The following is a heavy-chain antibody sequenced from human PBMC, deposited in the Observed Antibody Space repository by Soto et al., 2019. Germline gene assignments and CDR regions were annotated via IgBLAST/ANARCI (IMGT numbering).Heavy chain of an antibody. D-gene: IGHD2-15*01. CDR1: GFTFSDSA. V-gene: IGHV3-73*01. CDR2: IRSKPNTDAT. CDR3: TRHVDCSGGSCYSGYYSYMDV. Sequence: EVQLVESGGGLVQPGGSLKLSCAASGFTFSDSAMHWVRQASGKGLEWVGRIRSKPNTDATAYAASVKGRFTISRDDSKNTAYLKMNSLKTEDTAVYYCTRHVDCSGGSCYSGYYSYMDVWGKGTTVTVSS. J-gene: IGHJ6*03.